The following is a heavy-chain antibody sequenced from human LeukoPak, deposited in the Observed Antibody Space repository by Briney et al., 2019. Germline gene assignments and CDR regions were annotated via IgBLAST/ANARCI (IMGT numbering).Heavy chain of an antibody. Sequence: GGSLRLSCAASGFTFSRYWMHWVRQAPGKGLVWVSRINIDGSSTSYADSVEGRFTISRNNAKNTLYLQMNSLRAEDTAVYYCARFCSSTGCPLDAFDIWGQGTMVTVSS. D-gene: IGHD2-2*01. CDR3: ARFCSSTGCPLDAFDI. CDR2: INIDGSST. V-gene: IGHV3-74*01. CDR1: GFTFSRYW. J-gene: IGHJ3*02.